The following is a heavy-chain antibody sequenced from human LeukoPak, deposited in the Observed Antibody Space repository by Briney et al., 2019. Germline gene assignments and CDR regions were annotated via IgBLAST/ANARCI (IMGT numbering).Heavy chain of an antibody. CDR2: IYPPDSDT. Sequence: GESLKISCKGSGYSFTNYWIGWVRQMPGKGLEWMGIIYPPDSDTRYSPSFQGQVTISADKSISTAYLQWSSLKASDTAMYYCARRITIVRGSYYLDYWGQGTLVTAFS. D-gene: IGHD3-10*01. CDR3: ARRITIVRGSYYLDY. V-gene: IGHV5-51*01. CDR1: GYSFTNYW. J-gene: IGHJ4*02.